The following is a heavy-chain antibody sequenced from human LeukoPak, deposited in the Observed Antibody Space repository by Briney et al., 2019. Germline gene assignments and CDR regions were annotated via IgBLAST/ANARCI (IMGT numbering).Heavy chain of an antibody. V-gene: IGHV1-18*01. CDR2: ISAHNGNT. Sequence: ASVKVSCKASGYTLTSYGISWVRQAPGQGLGWMGWISAHNGNTNYAQKLQGRVTMTTDTSTSTAYMELRSLRSDDTAVYYCARVGITMVRGVTDWFDPWGQGTLVTVSS. CDR3: ARVGITMVRGVTDWFDP. CDR1: GYTLTSYG. D-gene: IGHD3-10*01. J-gene: IGHJ5*02.